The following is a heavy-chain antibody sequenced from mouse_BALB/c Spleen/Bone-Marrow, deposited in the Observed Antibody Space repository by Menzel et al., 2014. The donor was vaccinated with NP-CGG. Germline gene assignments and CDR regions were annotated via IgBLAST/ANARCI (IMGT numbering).Heavy chain of an antibody. CDR2: SRNKANDYTT. CDR1: GFTFSDFY. D-gene: IGHD2-3*01. V-gene: IGHV7-1*02. J-gene: IGHJ4*01. Sequence: EVQLVESGGGLVQPGGSLRLSCATSGFTFSDFYMDWVRQPPGMRLEWIAASRNKANDYTTEYSASVKGRFIVSRDTSQSILYLQMNALRAEDTAIYYCARDPRWLLAMDYWGQGTSVTVSS. CDR3: ARDPRWLLAMDY.